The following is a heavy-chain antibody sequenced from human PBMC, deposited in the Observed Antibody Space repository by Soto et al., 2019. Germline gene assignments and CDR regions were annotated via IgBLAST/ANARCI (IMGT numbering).Heavy chain of an antibody. CDR2: IGGSGDRR. CDR3: AKDRSTYSSSSVDY. V-gene: IGHV3-23*01. Sequence: EVQLLESGGGLVQPGGSLGLSCAASGFTFSSYAMNWVRQAPGQGLEWVSGIGGSGDRRNYADTVKGRFTISRDNSKNTLYLQMSSLRAEGTAVYYCAKDRSTYSSSSVDYWGQGTLVTVSS. D-gene: IGHD6-6*01. CDR1: GFTFSSYA. J-gene: IGHJ4*02.